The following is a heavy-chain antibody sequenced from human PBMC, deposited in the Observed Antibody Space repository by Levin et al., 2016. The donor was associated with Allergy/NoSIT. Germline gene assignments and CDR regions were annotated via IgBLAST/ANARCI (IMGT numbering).Heavy chain of an antibody. V-gene: IGHV1-69*10. J-gene: IGHJ6*02. CDR2: IIPIFGIA. CDR3: ARDHVGVYGMDV. D-gene: IGHD3-10*01. CDR1: GGTFSSYA. Sequence: SVKVSCKASGGTFSSYAISWVRQAPGQGLEWMGGIIPIFGIANYAQKFQGRVTMTRDTSTSTVYMELSSLRSEDTAVYYCARDHVGVYGMDVWGQGTTVTVSS.